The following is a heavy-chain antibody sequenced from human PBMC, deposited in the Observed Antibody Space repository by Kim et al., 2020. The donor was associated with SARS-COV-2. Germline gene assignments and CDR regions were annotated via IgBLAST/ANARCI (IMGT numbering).Heavy chain of an antibody. D-gene: IGHD2-2*01. Sequence: SETLSLTCAVYGGSFSGYYWSWIRQPPGKGLEWIGEINHSGSTNYNPSLKSRVTISVDTSKNQFSLKLSSVTAADTAVYYCARVQLYCSSTSCYRRRMSRLDYWGQGTLVTVSS. CDR3: ARVQLYCSSTSCYRRRMSRLDY. CDR1: GGSFSGYY. V-gene: IGHV4-34*01. CDR2: INHSGST. J-gene: IGHJ4*02.